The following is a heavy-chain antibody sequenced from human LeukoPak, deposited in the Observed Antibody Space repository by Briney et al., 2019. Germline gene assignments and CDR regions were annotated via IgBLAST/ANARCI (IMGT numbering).Heavy chain of an antibody. CDR1: GFTFSDAW. CDR2: IKSEAAGGTT. CDR3: TAYDPSDYYGMDV. D-gene: IGHD5-12*01. V-gene: IGHV3-15*01. J-gene: IGHJ6*02. Sequence: GGSLRLSCAASGFTFSDAWMNWVRQAPGKGLEWVGRIKSEAAGGTTDYAAPVKGRFTVSRDDSKNTLYLQMNSLKTEDTAVYYCTAYDPSDYYGMDVWGQGTTVTVS.